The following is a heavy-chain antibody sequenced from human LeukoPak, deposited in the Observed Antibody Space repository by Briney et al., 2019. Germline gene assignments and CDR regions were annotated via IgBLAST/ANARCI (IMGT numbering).Heavy chain of an antibody. CDR3: ARRASTFNFDY. CDR1: GSSIRSYY. V-gene: IGHV4-59*08. D-gene: IGHD3-16*01. Sequence: SETLSLTCTVSGSSIRSYYWSWIRHPPGKGLEWIGYIYYSGSTNYNPSLKSRVTISVDTSKNQFSLKLSSVTAADTAVYYCARRASTFNFDYWGQGTLVTVSS. J-gene: IGHJ4*02. CDR2: IYYSGST.